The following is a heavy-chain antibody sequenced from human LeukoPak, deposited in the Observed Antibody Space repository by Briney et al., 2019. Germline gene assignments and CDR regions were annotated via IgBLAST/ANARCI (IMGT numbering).Heavy chain of an antibody. Sequence: GSLRLSCAASGFIFSTYWMSWVRQAPGKGLEWVANIKQDGSEQYYVDSVKGRFTISRDNAKNSLYLQMNSLKTEDTAVYYCTTDPGVVTMVRGVIPYWGQGTLVTVSS. CDR3: TTDPGVVTMVRGVIPY. D-gene: IGHD3-10*01. J-gene: IGHJ4*02. CDR1: GFIFSTYW. CDR2: IKQDGSEQ. V-gene: IGHV3-7*03.